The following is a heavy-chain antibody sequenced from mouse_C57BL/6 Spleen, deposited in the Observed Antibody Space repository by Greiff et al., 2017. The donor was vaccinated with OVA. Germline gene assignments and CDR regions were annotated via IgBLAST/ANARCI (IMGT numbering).Heavy chain of an antibody. CDR1: GYAFSSSW. V-gene: IGHV1-82*01. J-gene: IGHJ2*03. Sequence: VQLQQSGPELVKPGASVKISCKASGYAFSSSWMNWVKQRPGKGLEWIGRIYPGDGDTNSNGKFTGKATLTADKSSRTAYMQLSTLTYDDSSVSNCARVGPDYLEDGGQGTRVTVAS. CDR2: IYPGDGDT. CDR3: ARVGPDYLED.